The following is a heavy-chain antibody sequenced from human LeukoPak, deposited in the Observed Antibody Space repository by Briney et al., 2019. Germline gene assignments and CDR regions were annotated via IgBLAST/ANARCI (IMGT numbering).Heavy chain of an antibody. V-gene: IGHV3-7*01. J-gene: IGHJ4*02. CDR3: ARGRGSLDY. CDR2: INQDGSEK. D-gene: IGHD3-10*01. CDR1: GFTLSSYW. Sequence: PGGSLRLSCAASGFTLSSYWMSWVRQAPGKGLEWVANINQDGSEKYYVDSVKGRFTISRDNAKNSLSLQMNSLRAEDTAVYYCARGRGSLDYWGQGTLVTVSS.